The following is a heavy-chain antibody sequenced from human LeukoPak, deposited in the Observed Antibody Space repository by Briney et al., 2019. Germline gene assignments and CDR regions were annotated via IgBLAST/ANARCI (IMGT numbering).Heavy chain of an antibody. D-gene: IGHD5-18*01. V-gene: IGHV4-38-2*02. Sequence: ASETLSLTCTVSGYSISSGYYWGWIRQPPGKGLEWIGSIYYSGSTYYNPSLKSRVTISVDTSKNQFSLKLSSVTAADTAVYYCARAEGQLWLRYFDYWGQGTLVTVSS. CDR3: ARAEGQLWLRYFDY. CDR1: GYSISSGYY. CDR2: IYYSGST. J-gene: IGHJ4*02.